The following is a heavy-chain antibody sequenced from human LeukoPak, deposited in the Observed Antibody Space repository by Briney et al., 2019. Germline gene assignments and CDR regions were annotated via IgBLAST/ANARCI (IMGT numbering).Heavy chain of an antibody. J-gene: IGHJ3*02. CDR1: GGSISSGGYY. D-gene: IGHD6-13*01. V-gene: IGHV4-61*08. CDR3: AREKQLGHGGAFDI. CDR2: IYYSGST. Sequence: SETLSLTCTVSGGSISSGGYYWSWIRQHPGKGLEWIGYIYYSGSTNYNPSLKSRVTISVDTSKNQFSLKLSSVTAADTAVYYCAREKQLGHGGAFDIWGQGTMVTVSS.